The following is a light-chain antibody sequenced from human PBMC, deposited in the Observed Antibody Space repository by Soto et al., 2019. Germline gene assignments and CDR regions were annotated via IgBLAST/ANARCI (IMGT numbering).Light chain of an antibody. CDR2: GAS. V-gene: IGKV3-20*01. CDR1: QTVSSS. CDR3: QQYGSSPPLT. J-gene: IGKJ4*01. Sequence: EIVLTQSPATLSLSPGERATLSCRASQTVSSSLAWYQQKPGQAPRLLIYGASSRATGIPDRFSGSGSGTDFTLTISRLEPEDFAVYYCQQYGSSPPLTFGGGTKVDIK.